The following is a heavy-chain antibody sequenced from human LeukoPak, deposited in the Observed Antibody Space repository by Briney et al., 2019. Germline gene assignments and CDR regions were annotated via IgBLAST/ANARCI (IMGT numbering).Heavy chain of an antibody. D-gene: IGHD3-9*01. Sequence: ASVKVSCKASGYTFTSYYMHWVRQAPGQGLEWMGIINPSGGSTSYAQKFQGRVTITRDTSTSSVYMELSSLRAEDTADYYAARTPRAFELRYFVPDRGDAFDIWGQGTMVTVSS. CDR2: INPSGGST. J-gene: IGHJ3*02. V-gene: IGHV1-46*01. CDR1: GYTFTSYY. CDR3: ARTPRAFELRYFVPDRGDAFDI.